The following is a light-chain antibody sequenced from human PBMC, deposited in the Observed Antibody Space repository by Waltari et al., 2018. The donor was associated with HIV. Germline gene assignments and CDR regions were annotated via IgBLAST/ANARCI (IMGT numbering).Light chain of an antibody. CDR3: LQTYKTPLT. CDR2: AAS. V-gene: IGKV1-39*01. CDR1: QNIFKF. Sequence: DIQMTQSPSSLSASVGDRVTFTCRASQNIFKFLNWFQQKPGQAPNLLFLAASTLHTGVPSRFSGGGSGTEFTLTISSLKPEDVATYYCLQTYKTPLTFGPGTKLEIK. J-gene: IGKJ1*01.